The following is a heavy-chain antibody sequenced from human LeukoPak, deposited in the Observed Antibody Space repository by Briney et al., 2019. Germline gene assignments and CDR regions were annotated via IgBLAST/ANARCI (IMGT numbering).Heavy chain of an antibody. V-gene: IGHV4-38-2*02. CDR2: IYHSGST. Sequence: PSETLSLTCTVSGYSISSGYYWGWIRQPPGKGLEWIGSIYHSGSTYYNPSLKSRVTISVDTSKNQFSLKLSSVTAADTAVYYCASLYDSSGYCLGNFDYWGQGTLVTVSS. CDR3: ASLYDSSGYCLGNFDY. CDR1: GYSISSGYY. D-gene: IGHD3-22*01. J-gene: IGHJ4*02.